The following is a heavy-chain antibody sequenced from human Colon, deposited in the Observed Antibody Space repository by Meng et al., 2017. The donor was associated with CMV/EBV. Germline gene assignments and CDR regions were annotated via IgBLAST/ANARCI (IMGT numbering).Heavy chain of an antibody. CDR3: AKGQGILYD. J-gene: IGHJ4*02. D-gene: IGHD1-14*01. CDR2: IKQDGSEQ. CDR1: GFTFSDYW. V-gene: IGHV3-7*01. Sequence: GGSLRLSCAASGFTFSDYWMSWVRQAPGKGLEWVANIKQDGSEQNYADSVKGRFTMSRDNARNSLFLQMNSLRAEDTAVYYCAKGQGILYDWGQGTLVTVSS.